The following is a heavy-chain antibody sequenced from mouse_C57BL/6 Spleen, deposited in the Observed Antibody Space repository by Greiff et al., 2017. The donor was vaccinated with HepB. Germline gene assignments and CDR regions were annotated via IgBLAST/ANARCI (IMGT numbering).Heavy chain of an antibody. CDR2: IYPRSGNT. D-gene: IGHD3-2*01. V-gene: IGHV1-81*01. CDR1: GYTFTSYG. J-gene: IGHJ4*01. Sequence: QVQLKQSGAELARPGASVKLSCKASGYTFTSYGISWVKQRTGQGLEWIGEIYPRSGNTYYNEKFKGKATLTADKSSSTAYMELRSLTSEDSAVYFFARLRDRVYAMDYWGQGTSVTVSS. CDR3: ARLRDRVYAMDY.